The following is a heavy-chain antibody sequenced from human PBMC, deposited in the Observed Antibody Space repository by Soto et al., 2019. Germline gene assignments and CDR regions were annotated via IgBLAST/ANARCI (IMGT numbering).Heavy chain of an antibody. V-gene: IGHV3-48*02. D-gene: IGHD4-4*01. CDR3: ARVPTNDYSKDLDYYGMDV. CDR1: GFTFSSYS. Sequence: PGGSLRLSCAASGFTFSSYSMNWVRQAPGKGLEWVSYISSSSSTIYYADSVKGRFTISRDNAKNSLYLQMNSLRDEDTAVYYCARVPTNDYSKDLDYYGMDVWGQGTTVTVSS. CDR2: ISSSSSTI. J-gene: IGHJ6*02.